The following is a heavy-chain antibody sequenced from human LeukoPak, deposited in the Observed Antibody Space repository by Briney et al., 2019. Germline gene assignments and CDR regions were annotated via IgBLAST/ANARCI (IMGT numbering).Heavy chain of an antibody. D-gene: IGHD1-26*01. Sequence: GGSLRLSCAVSEFILSNYWVTWVRQAPGKGLEWVANIKQDGVEKYYADSVKGRFTISRDTAKNSLYLQMNSLRVEDTALYYCASGNAVDYWGRGTLVTVSS. CDR1: EFILSNYW. J-gene: IGHJ4*02. CDR3: ASGNAVDY. V-gene: IGHV3-7*01. CDR2: IKQDGVEK.